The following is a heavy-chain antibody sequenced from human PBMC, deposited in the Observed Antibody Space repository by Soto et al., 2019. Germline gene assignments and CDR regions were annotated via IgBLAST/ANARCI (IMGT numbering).Heavy chain of an antibody. Sequence: GASVKVSCKASGYTFTSYGISWVRQAPGQGLEWMGWISAYNGNTNYAQKLQGRVTMTTDTSTSTAYMELRSLRSDDTAVYYCARDVGIIAVAGSWFDPWGQGTLVTVSS. J-gene: IGHJ5*02. V-gene: IGHV1-18*01. D-gene: IGHD6-19*01. CDR3: ARDVGIIAVAGSWFDP. CDR1: GYTFTSYG. CDR2: ISAYNGNT.